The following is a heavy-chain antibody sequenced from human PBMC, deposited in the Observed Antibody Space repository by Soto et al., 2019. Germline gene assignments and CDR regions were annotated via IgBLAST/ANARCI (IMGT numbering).Heavy chain of an antibody. J-gene: IGHJ4*02. Sequence: QVQLQESGPGLVKPSQTLSLTCTVSGGSISSGGYYWNWICQHPGKGLEWIGYIYYSGSTFYNPSLKSRVTVSVDTSKNQFSLKLSSVTAADTAVYYCARDGGYGSGSYRFDYWGQGTLVTVSS. CDR2: IYYSGST. CDR1: GGSISSGGYY. D-gene: IGHD3-10*01. V-gene: IGHV4-31*03. CDR3: ARDGGYGSGSYRFDY.